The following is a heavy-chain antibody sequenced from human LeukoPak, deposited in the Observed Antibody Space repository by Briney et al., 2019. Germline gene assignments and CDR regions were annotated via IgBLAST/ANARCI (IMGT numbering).Heavy chain of an antibody. D-gene: IGHD3-3*01. V-gene: IGHV3-74*01. J-gene: IGHJ4*02. CDR2: INSDASIP. Sequence: GGSLRLSCAASGFTFSSYWMQWVRQAPGKGLVWVSRINSDASIPNYADSVKGRFTISRNNAKNTLYLQMNSLGAEDTAVYYCSRTLFGVVNYWGQGTLVTVSS. CDR1: GFTFSSYW. CDR3: SRTLFGVVNY.